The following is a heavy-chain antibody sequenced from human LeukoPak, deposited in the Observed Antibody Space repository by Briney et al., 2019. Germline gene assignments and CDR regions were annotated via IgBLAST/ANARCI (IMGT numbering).Heavy chain of an antibody. V-gene: IGHV3-30*02. Sequence: PGGSLRLSCAASGFTFSSYGMHWVRQAPGKGLEWVAFIRYDGSNKYYADSVKGRFTISRDNSKNTLYLQMNSLRAEDTAVYYCAKVSLSRAINYYYYYMDVWGKGPTVTVSS. J-gene: IGHJ6*03. CDR1: GFTFSSYG. CDR3: AKVSLSRAINYYYYYMDV. CDR2: IRYDGSNK.